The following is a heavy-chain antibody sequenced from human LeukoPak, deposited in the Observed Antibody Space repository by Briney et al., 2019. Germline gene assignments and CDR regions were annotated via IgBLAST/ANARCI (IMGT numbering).Heavy chain of an antibody. V-gene: IGHV6-1*01. CDR1: RDRVSNKDAA. CDR2: TFYRSKWYN. CDR3: GRTVGYFDY. J-gene: IGHJ4*02. Sequence: PSQTLSLTCAIPRDRVSNKDAAWNWIRESPSRGLEWLGRTFYRSKWYNDYAVSVKGRIIVSADTSKNQFSLHLNSVTPDDTAVYYCGRTVGYFDYWGQGILVTVSS. D-gene: IGHD2-15*01.